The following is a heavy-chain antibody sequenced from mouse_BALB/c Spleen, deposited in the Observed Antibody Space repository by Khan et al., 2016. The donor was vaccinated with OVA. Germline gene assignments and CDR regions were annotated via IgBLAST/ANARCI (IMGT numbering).Heavy chain of an antibody. V-gene: IGHV2-2*02. CDR2: IWSGGST. J-gene: IGHJ4*01. D-gene: IGHD2-14*01. CDR1: GFSLTSYG. CDR3: ARIFIGTTDYAMDY. Sequence: QVQLKQSGPGLVQPSQSLSITCTVSGFSLTSYGVHWVRQSPGKGLEWLGVIWSGGSTHYNAAFISRLSISKDNSKSQVFFKMNSLQANDTAIYYCARIFIGTTDYAMDYWGQGTSVTVSS.